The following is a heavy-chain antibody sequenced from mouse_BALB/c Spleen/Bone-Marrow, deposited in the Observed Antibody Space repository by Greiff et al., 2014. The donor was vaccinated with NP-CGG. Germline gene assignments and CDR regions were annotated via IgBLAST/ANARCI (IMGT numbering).Heavy chain of an antibody. Sequence: VQLQQSGPELVKPGASMKISCKASGYSFTGYTMNWVKQSHGENLEWIGLINPYDGGTSYNQKFKGKATLTVDKSSSTAYMEFLSLTSEDSAVYYCAREGGYDGYYPLAYWGQGTLVTVSA. J-gene: IGHJ3*01. CDR2: INPYDGGT. CDR1: GYSFTGYT. V-gene: IGHV1-18*01. D-gene: IGHD2-3*01. CDR3: AREGGYDGYYPLAY.